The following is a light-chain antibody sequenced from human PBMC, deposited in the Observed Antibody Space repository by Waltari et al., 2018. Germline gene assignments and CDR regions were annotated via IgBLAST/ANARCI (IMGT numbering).Light chain of an antibody. CDR2: EIS. J-gene: IGKJ1*01. CDR1: QSPVSADGNTY. V-gene: IGKV2-30*01. CDR3: MQGTHWPVT. Sequence: DVVMTQSPLSLHVTLGKPASISCRSRQSPVSADGNTYFYWFHQRPGQSPRRLIDEISKRDFGVPDRFSGSGSGTYFTLEISRVEAEDVGIYYCMQGTHWPVTFGQGTKVEIK.